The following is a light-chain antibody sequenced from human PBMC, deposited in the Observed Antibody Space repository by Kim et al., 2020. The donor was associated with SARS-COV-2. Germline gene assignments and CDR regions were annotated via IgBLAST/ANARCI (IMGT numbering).Light chain of an antibody. V-gene: IGLV1-40*01. CDR3: QYYDSSLSAV. CDR1: SSNIGAGYD. Sequence: QSVLTQPPSVSWAPGQRVTISCTGSSSNIGAGYDVHWYQQLPGTAPKLLIYGNSNRPSGVPDRFSGSKSGTSASLAITGLQAEDEADYYCQYYDSSLSAVFGGGTQLTVL. CDR2: GNS. J-gene: IGLJ2*01.